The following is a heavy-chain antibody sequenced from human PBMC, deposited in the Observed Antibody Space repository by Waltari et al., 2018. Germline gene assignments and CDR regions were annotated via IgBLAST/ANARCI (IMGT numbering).Heavy chain of an antibody. V-gene: IGHV4-59*01. CDR1: GDSISSYY. CDR2: INYSGST. Sequence: QVQLQESGPGLVKPSETLSLTCIVSGDSISSYYWSWIRQPPGKGLEWIGYINYSGSTNYNPSLKMRVTISVDTSKTHFSLKLSSVTAADTAVYYCARENVILSSFYNYFDYWGQGILVTVSS. CDR3: ARENVILSSFYNYFDY. J-gene: IGHJ4*02. D-gene: IGHD6-13*01.